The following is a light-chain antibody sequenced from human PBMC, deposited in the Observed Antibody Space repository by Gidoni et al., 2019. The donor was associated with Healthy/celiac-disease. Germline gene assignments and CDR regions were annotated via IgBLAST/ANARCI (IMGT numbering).Light chain of an antibody. Sequence: EIVMTQSPATLSVSPGERATLSCRASQSVSSNLAWYQKKPGQAPRLLIYGASTRATGIPARFSGSGSGTEFTLTISSLQSEDFAVYYCQQYNNWPPATFGQXTKLEIK. J-gene: IGKJ2*01. CDR3: QQYNNWPPAT. V-gene: IGKV3-15*01. CDR1: QSVSSN. CDR2: GAS.